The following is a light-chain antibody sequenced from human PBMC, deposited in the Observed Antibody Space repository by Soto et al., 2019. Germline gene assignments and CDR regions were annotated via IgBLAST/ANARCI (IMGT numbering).Light chain of an antibody. CDR1: QTVTNS. CDR2: GAS. CDR3: QQYHGWPSLT. V-gene: IGKV3-15*01. J-gene: IGKJ4*01. Sequence: EIVMTQSPVTLSVSPGERATLSCRASQTVTNSLAWYQQKPGHPPRLLIYGASTRATGLPDRFSGSGSGTEFTLTISSLQSEDVAVYYCQQYHGWPSLTFGGGTKVDIK.